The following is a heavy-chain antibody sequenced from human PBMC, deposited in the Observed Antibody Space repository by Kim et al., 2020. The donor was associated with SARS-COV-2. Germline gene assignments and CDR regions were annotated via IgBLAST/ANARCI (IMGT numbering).Heavy chain of an antibody. CDR3: ARGGRYYGSGSYRPAYYYGMDV. V-gene: IGHV4-34*01. D-gene: IGHD3-10*01. CDR2: INHSVST. Sequence: SETLSLTCAVYGGSFSGYYWSWIRQPPGKGLEWIGEINHSVSTNYNPSLKSRVTISVDTSKNQFSLKLSSVTAADTAVYYCARGGRYYGSGSYRPAYYYGMDVWGQGTTVAVSS. J-gene: IGHJ6*02. CDR1: GGSFSGYY.